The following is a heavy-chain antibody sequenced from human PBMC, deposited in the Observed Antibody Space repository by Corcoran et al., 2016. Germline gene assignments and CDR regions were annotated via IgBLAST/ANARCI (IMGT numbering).Heavy chain of an antibody. Sequence: QVQLQESGPGLVKPSETLSLTCTVSGGSVSSGSYYWSWIRQPPGKGLEWIGYIYYSGSTNYNPSLKSRVTISVDTSKNQFSLKLSSVTAADTAVYYCARAAGKVGVDYWGQGTLVTVSS. CDR1: GGSVSSGSYY. V-gene: IGHV4-61*01. CDR2: IYYSGST. D-gene: IGHD1-26*01. CDR3: ARAAGKVGVDY. J-gene: IGHJ4*02.